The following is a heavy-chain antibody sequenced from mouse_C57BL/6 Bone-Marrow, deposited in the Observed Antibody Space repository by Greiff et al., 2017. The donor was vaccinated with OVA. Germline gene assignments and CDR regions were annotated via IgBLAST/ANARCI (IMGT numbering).Heavy chain of an antibody. D-gene: IGHD3-3*01. V-gene: IGHV5-17*01. J-gene: IGHJ2*01. Sequence: DVMLVESGGGLVKPGGSLKLSCAASGFTFSDYGMQWVRQAPEKGLEWVAYISSGSRTIYYADNVQGRFTLSRDNANNTPFLQLNSLRSEDTAMYYCARGTEALWGQGTTLTVSS. CDR2: ISSGSRTI. CDR3: ARGTEAL. CDR1: GFTFSDYG.